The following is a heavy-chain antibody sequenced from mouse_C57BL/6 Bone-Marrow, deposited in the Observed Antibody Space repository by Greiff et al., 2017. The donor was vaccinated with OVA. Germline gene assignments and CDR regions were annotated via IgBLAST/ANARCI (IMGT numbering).Heavy chain of an antibody. CDR2: IWSGGST. D-gene: IGHD1-1*01. CDR3: ARNRGYGSSYGYFDY. Sequence: QVQLKESGPGLVQPSQSLSITCTVSGFSLTSYGVHWVRQSPGKGLEWLGVIWSGGSTDYNAAFISRLSISKDNSKSQVFFKMNSLQADDTAIYYCARNRGYGSSYGYFDYWGQGTTLTVSS. V-gene: IGHV2-2*01. J-gene: IGHJ2*01. CDR1: GFSLTSYG.